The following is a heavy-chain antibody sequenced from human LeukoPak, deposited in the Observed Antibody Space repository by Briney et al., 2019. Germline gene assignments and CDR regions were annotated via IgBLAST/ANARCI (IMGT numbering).Heavy chain of an antibody. D-gene: IGHD1-26*01. CDR3: AAVSGHYTLLDA. CDR1: GYTLNDIS. J-gene: IGHJ5*02. V-gene: IGHV1-24*01. CDR2: VDPDDGQR. Sequence: ASVKASCKISGYTLNDISMHWVRQPPGKGLEWMGGVDPDDGQRVYAQKFQGRVTMTEDTSTNTAYMELSRLRSEDTAVYYCAAVSGHYTLLDAWGQGALVTVSP.